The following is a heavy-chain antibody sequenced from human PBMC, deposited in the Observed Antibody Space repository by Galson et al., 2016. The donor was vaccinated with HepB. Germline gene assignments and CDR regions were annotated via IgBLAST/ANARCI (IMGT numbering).Heavy chain of an antibody. CDR1: EFTFSSYV. Sequence: SLRLSCAASEFTFSSYVMSWVRQPPGKGLEWVSGIHNSGEITFYADSVKGRFTISRDNSKNTLYLQMDSLRADDTAVYYCAKVFGVGLWSAYDYWGQGTLVTVSS. D-gene: IGHD3-3*01. J-gene: IGHJ4*02. CDR2: IHNSGEIT. CDR3: AKVFGVGLWSAYDY. V-gene: IGHV3-23*01.